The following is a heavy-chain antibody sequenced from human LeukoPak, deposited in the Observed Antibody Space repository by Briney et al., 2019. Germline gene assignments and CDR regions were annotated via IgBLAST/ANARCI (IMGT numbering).Heavy chain of an antibody. CDR1: GGSINSYY. V-gene: IGHV4-59*08. Sequence: PSETLSLTCTVSGGSINSYYWSWIRQPPGKGLEWIGYIYYTGGKTNYNPSLKSRLTISVDTSKNQFSLMMTSVTAADTAIYYCARQPAATAAFDIWAQGTMDSVSP. CDR3: ARQPAATAAFDI. D-gene: IGHD5-18*01. J-gene: IGHJ3*02. CDR2: IYYTGGKT.